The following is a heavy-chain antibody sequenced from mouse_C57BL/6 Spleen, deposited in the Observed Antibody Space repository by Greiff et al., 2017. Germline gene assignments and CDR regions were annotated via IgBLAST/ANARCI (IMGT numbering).Heavy chain of an antibody. Sequence: VQLKESGAELVKPGASVKLSCTASGFNIKDYYMHWVKQRTEQGLEWIGRIDPEDGETKYAPKFQGKATITADTSSNTAYLQLSSLTSEDTAVYYCARSSITTAYYFDYWGQGTTLTVSS. CDR2: IDPEDGET. CDR3: ARSSITTAYYFDY. J-gene: IGHJ2*01. CDR1: GFNIKDYY. D-gene: IGHD1-1*01. V-gene: IGHV14-2*01.